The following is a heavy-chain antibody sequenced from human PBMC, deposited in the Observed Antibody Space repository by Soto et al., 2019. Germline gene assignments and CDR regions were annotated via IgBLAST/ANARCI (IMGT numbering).Heavy chain of an antibody. CDR1: GTSISSTFW. CDR2: IYHTGST. CDR3: AKDPGTSSGWYEGVA. V-gene: IGHV4-4*02. Sequence: SETLSLTCAVSGTSISSTFWLTWVRQTPGKGLEWIGEIYHTGSTKYNPSLRGRVTISVDKSNNQFSLDLRSVTGADTAVYYCAKDPGTSSGWYEGVAWGQGTLVTVSS. D-gene: IGHD6-19*01. J-gene: IGHJ5*02.